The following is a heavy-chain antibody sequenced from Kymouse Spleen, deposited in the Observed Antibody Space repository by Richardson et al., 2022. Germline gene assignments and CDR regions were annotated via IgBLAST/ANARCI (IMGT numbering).Heavy chain of an antibody. CDR3: ARMVLWFGELFNYGMDV. Sequence: QVQLQQWGAGLLKPSETLSLTCAVYGGSFSGYYWSWIRQPPGKGLEWIGEINHSGSTNYNPSLKSRVTISVDTSKNQFSLKLSSVTAADTAVYYCARMVLWFGELFNYGMDVWGQGTTVTVSS. CDR2: INHSGST. V-gene: IGHV4-34*01. CDR1: GGSFSGYY. D-gene: IGHD3-10*01. J-gene: IGHJ6*02.